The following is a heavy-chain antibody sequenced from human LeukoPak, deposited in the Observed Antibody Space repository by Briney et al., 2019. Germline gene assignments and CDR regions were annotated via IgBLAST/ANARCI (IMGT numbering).Heavy chain of an antibody. V-gene: IGHV4-34*01. CDR1: GGSFSGYY. CDR2: INHSGST. J-gene: IGHJ4*02. Sequence: SETLSLTCAVYGGSFSGYYWSWIRQPPGKGLEWIGEINHSGSTNYNPSLKSRVTTSVDTSKNQFSLKLSSVTAADTAVYYCASRLDGYYSRPFDYWGQGTLVTVPS. CDR3: ASRLDGYYSRPFDY. D-gene: IGHD5-24*01.